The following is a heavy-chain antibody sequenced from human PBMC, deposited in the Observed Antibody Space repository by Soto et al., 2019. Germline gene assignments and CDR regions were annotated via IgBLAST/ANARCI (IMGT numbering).Heavy chain of an antibody. D-gene: IGHD5-18*01. CDR3: ARLSGYSYGYVGY. CDR1: GGSISSYY. J-gene: IGHJ4*02. Sequence: SETLSLTCTVSGGSISSYYWSWIRQPPGKGLEWIGYIYHSGSTNYNPSLKSRVTISVDTSKNQFSLKLSSVTAAYTAVYYCARLSGYSYGYVGYWGQGTLVTVSS. CDR2: IYHSGST. V-gene: IGHV4-59*08.